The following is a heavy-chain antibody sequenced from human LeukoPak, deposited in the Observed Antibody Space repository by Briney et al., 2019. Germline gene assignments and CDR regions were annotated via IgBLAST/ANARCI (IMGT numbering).Heavy chain of an antibody. CDR2: ISYDGSNK. CDR1: GFTFSSYG. D-gene: IGHD3-22*01. Sequence: PGGSLRLSCAASGFTFSSYGMHWVRQAPGKGLEWVAVISYDGSNKYYADSVKGRFTISRDNSKNTLYLQMNSLGAEDTAVYYCRGTYYYDSSGFHPQDTFDYWGQGTLVTVSS. V-gene: IGHV3-30*03. J-gene: IGHJ4*02. CDR3: RGTYYYDSSGFHPQDTFDY.